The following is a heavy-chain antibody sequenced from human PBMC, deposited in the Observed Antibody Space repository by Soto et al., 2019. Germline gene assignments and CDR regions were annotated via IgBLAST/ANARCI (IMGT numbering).Heavy chain of an antibody. Sequence: QVQLVESGGGVVQPGRSLRLSCAASGFTFSSYGMHWVRQAPGKGLEWVAVISYDGSNKYYADSVKGRFTISRDNSMNTLYLQMNSLRAEDTAVYYCAKDLLTVTNYYYYYGMDVWGQGTTVTVSS. CDR1: GFTFSSYG. D-gene: IGHD4-17*01. CDR2: ISYDGSNK. J-gene: IGHJ6*02. CDR3: AKDLLTVTNYYYYYGMDV. V-gene: IGHV3-30*18.